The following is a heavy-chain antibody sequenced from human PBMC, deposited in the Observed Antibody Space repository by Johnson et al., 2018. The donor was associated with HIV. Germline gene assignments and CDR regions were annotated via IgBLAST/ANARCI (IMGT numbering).Heavy chain of an antibody. Sequence: VQLVESGGGVVRPGGSLRLSCAASGFTFDDYGMNWIRQAPGKGLEWVSGINWNDGSTGYADSVKGRFTISRDNAKNSLYLQMNGLRAEDTALYYCARRINYDSSGVYLGDAFDIWGQGTVVTVSS. J-gene: IGHJ3*02. V-gene: IGHV3-20*04. CDR3: ARRINYDSSGVYLGDAFDI. CDR1: GFTFDDYG. CDR2: INWNDGST. D-gene: IGHD3-22*01.